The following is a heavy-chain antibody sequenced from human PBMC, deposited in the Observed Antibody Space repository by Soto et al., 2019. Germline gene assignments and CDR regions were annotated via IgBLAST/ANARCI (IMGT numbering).Heavy chain of an antibody. CDR3: VRIRRGDGYTFGY. CDR2: INTAGSTT. D-gene: IGHD5-12*01. CDR1: GFTLSNYW. Sequence: EVQLVESGGVSVQPGGSLRLSCTASGFTLSNYWMHWVSQAPGKGLVWVSRINTAGSTTTYADSVKGRFTISRDNAKNTLYLQMNSLRKEDTAVYYCVRIRRGDGYTFGYWGQGTLVTVSS. J-gene: IGHJ4*02. V-gene: IGHV3-74*01.